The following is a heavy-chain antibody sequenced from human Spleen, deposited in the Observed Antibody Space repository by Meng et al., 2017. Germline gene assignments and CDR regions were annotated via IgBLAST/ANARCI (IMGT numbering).Heavy chain of an antibody. CDR3: ATQLKILGATWNYFDY. CDR2: ISGSGGST. J-gene: IGHJ4*02. Sequence: EVQLLESGGGLVQPGGSLRLACAPSGFTFSNYAMSWVRQAPGKGLEWVSSISGSGGSTYYADSVKGRFTMSRDNSKNTLYLQMNSLRAEDTAIYYCATQLKILGATWNYFDYWGQGTLVTVSS. V-gene: IGHV3-23*01. CDR1: GFTFSNYA. D-gene: IGHD1-26*01.